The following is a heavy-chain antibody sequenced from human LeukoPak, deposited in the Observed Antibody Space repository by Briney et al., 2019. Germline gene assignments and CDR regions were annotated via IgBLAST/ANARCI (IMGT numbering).Heavy chain of an antibody. CDR1: GGSISSYY. CDR2: IYSGGST. CDR3: AREALGGVNAFDI. J-gene: IGHJ3*02. Sequence: ETLSLTCTVSGGSISSYYWSWVRQAPGKGLEWVSVIYSGGSTYYADSVKGRFTISRDNSKNTLYLQMNSLRAEDTAVYYCAREALGGVNAFDIWGQGTMVTVSS. V-gene: IGHV3-53*01. D-gene: IGHD3-16*01.